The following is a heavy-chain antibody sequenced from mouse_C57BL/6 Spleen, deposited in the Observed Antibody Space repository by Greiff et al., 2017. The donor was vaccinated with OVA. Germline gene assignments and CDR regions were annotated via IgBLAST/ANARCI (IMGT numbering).Heavy chain of an antibody. V-gene: IGHV5-17*01. CDR2: ISSGSSTI. CDR1: GFTFSDYG. Sequence: EVQGVESGGGLVKPGGSLKLSCAASGFTFSDYGMHWVRQAPEKGLEWVAYISSGSSTIYYADTVKGRFTISRDNAKNTLFLQMTSLRSSYTAMYYCARDDYGEFDYWGQGTTLTVSS. J-gene: IGHJ2*01. CDR3: ARDDYGEFDY. D-gene: IGHD1-1*01.